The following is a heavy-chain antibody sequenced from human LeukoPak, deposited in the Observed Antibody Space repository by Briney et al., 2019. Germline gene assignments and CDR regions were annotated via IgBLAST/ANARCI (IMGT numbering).Heavy chain of an antibody. CDR2: INQGGGDT. Sequence: GGSLRLSCAASGFTFRTCLMSWVRQAPGKGLEWVASINQGGGDTYYVESVKGRFTISRDNAMNSFFLQMNNLRVEDTAVYYCARLLGDRTIYDYWGQGTLVTVSS. CDR1: GFTFRTCL. D-gene: IGHD2-21*01. CDR3: ARLLGDRTIYDY. J-gene: IGHJ4*02. V-gene: IGHV3-7*01.